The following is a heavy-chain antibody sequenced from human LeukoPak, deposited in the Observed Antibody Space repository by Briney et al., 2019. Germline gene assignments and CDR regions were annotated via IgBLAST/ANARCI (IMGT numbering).Heavy chain of an antibody. J-gene: IGHJ4*02. CDR1: GFTFSDYY. CDR2: ISSSGSTI. CDR3: ASRARYCGGDCYPI. Sequence: PGGSLRLSCAASGFTFSDYYMSWIRQAPGKGLAWVSYISSSGSTIYYADSVKGRFTISRDNAKNSLYLQMNSLRAEDTAVYYCASRARYCGGDCYPIWGQGTLVTVSS. V-gene: IGHV3-11*04. D-gene: IGHD2-21*02.